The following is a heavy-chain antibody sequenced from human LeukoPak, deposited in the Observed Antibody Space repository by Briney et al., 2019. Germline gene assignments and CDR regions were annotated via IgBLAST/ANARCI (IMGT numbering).Heavy chain of an antibody. CDR2: IKGDGGST. V-gene: IGHV3-74*01. J-gene: IGHJ6*02. Sequence: GGSLRLSCAASGFTFSSYGMHWVRQAPGKGLVWVSRIKGDGGSTNYADSVRGRFTISRDNAKNTVYLQMNSLRTEDTAVYYCARGLPNYYGMDVWGQGTTVTVSS. CDR3: ARGLPNYYGMDV. CDR1: GFTFSSYG.